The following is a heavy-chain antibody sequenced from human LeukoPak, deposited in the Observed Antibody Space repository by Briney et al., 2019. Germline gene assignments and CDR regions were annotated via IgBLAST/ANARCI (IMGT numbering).Heavy chain of an antibody. CDR1: GGSFSGYY. J-gene: IGHJ5*02. D-gene: IGHD3-3*01. V-gene: IGHV4-34*01. CDR3: ARIPAYRITIFGVVLSSNWFDP. Sequence: SETLSLTCAVYGGSFSGYYWSWIRQPPGKGLEWIGEINHSGGTNYNPSLKSRVTISVDTSKNQFSLKLSSVTAADTAVYYCARIPAYRITIFGVVLSSNWFDPWGQGTLVTVSS. CDR2: INHSGGT.